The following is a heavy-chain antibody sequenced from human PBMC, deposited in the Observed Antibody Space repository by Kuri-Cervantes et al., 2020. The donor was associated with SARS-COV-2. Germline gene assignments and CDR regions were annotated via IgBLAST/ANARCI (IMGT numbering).Heavy chain of an antibody. CDR2: ISHDGSNK. D-gene: IGHD1-26*01. CDR1: GFTFRGYT. Sequence: GESLKISCAASGFTFRGYTMFWVRQAPGKGLEWVSVISHDGSNKYYADSVKGRFTISRDNSKNTLHLQIDSLRTEDTAIYYCARSSGSYYDWFDPWGQGTLVTVSS. J-gene: IGHJ5*02. V-gene: IGHV3-30-3*01. CDR3: ARSSGSYYDWFDP.